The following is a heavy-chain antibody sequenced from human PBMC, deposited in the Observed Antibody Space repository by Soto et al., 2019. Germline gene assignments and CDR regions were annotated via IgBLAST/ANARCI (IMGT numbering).Heavy chain of an antibody. Sequence: SETLSLTCTVSGGSISSGGYYWSWIRQHPGKGLEWIGYIYYSGSTYYNPSLKSRVTISVDTSKNQFSLKLSSVTAADTAVYYCAREGSSYLDYWGQGTLVTVSS. V-gene: IGHV4-31*03. J-gene: IGHJ4*02. D-gene: IGHD6-6*01. CDR1: GGSISSGGYY. CDR3: AREGSSYLDY. CDR2: IYYSGST.